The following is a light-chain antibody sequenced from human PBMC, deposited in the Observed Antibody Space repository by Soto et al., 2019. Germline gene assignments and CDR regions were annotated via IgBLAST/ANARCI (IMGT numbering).Light chain of an antibody. Sequence: QSVLTQPPSASGTPGQRVTISCSGSSSNIGSNYVYWYQQLPGTAPKLLIYRNNQRPSGVPDRFSGSKSGTSASLAISGLQSEDEADYFCATWDDRLNGPVFGGGTQLTVL. CDR3: ATWDDRLNGPV. V-gene: IGLV1-47*01. J-gene: IGLJ7*01. CDR2: RNN. CDR1: SSNIGSNY.